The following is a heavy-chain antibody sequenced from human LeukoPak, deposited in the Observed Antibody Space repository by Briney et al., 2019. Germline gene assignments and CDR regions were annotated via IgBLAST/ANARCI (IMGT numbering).Heavy chain of an antibody. CDR3: VRLVGGDIDY. Sequence: SDTLSLTCTVSGGSISNSSYFWGWIRQPPGKGLEWIGNIYYSGGTYYNPSLKSRVTISADTSKNQFSLELNSVTPEDTAVYYCVRLVGGDIDYWGQGTLVTVSS. V-gene: IGHV4-39*01. CDR1: GGSISNSSYF. CDR2: IYYSGGT. J-gene: IGHJ4*02. D-gene: IGHD5-12*01.